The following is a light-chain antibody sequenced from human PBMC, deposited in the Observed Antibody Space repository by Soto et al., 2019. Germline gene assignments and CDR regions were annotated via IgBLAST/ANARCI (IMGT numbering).Light chain of an antibody. V-gene: IGLV3-9*01. Sequence: LTQPRSVSVALGQTARITCGGNNIGSKDVHWYQQRPGQAPLLVIYRDYNRPSGIPERFSGSNSGNTATLTISRVQAGDEADYYCQVWDSSTVVFGGGTKLTVL. CDR1: NIGSKD. CDR2: RDY. CDR3: QVWDSSTVV. J-gene: IGLJ2*01.